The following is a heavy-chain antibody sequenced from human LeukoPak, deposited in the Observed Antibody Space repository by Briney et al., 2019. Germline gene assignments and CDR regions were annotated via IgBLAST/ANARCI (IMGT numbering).Heavy chain of an antibody. CDR1: GFTFNIYW. V-gene: IGHV3-74*01. D-gene: IGHD2-8*02. Sequence: PGGSLRLSCVASGFTFNIYWIHWVRQAPGKGLVWVSRINSDDTSISYADSVKGRFTISRDDAKNTVYLQMNSLRVEDTAVYYCARIFGTGTAFDSWGQGTLVIASS. J-gene: IGHJ4*02. CDR2: INSDDTSI. CDR3: ARIFGTGTAFDS.